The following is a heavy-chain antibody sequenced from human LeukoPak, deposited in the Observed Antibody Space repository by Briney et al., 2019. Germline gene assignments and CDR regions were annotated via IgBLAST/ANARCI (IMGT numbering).Heavy chain of an antibody. Sequence: GGSRRLSCVASGITFRSSSMHWVRQAPGKGLEWLAFIRFDGSTKYYADSVKGRFAVSRDNSKSTLYLQMNSLRAEDTAVYCCAQPDFWGQGTLVTVSS. J-gene: IGHJ4*02. V-gene: IGHV3-30*02. CDR3: AQPDF. CDR1: GITFRSSS. CDR2: IRFDGSTK.